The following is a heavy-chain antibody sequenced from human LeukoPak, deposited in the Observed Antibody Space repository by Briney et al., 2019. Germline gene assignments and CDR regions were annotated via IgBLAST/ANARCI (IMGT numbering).Heavy chain of an antibody. CDR1: GYTFTSYD. CDR2: MNPNRGNT. V-gene: IGHV1-8*01. CDR3: ARVSHRRRYCSGGSCYSDSWFDP. J-gene: IGHJ5*02. D-gene: IGHD2-15*01. Sequence: ASVKVSCKASGYTFTSYDINWVRQATGQGLEWMGWMNPNRGNTGYAQKFQGRVTMTRNTSISTAYMELSSLRSEDTAVYYCARVSHRRRYCSGGSCYSDSWFDPWGQGTLVTVSS.